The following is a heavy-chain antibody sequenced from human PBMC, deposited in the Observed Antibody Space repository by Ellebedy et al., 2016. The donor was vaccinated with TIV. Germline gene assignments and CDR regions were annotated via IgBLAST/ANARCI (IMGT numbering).Heavy chain of an antibody. J-gene: IGHJ4*02. D-gene: IGHD6-19*01. CDR1: GFIFNDHA. CDR2: ISYDGSNK. Sequence: GGSLRLXCAASGFIFNDHALHWFRQAVGKGLEWVAVISYDGSNKYYGDSVKGRFTISRDNSKKTVDLQMNSPKPEDAAVYYCARDVSSSGWYDSLRIDHWGQGTPVTASP. CDR3: ARDVSSSGWYDSLRIDH. V-gene: IGHV3-30*03.